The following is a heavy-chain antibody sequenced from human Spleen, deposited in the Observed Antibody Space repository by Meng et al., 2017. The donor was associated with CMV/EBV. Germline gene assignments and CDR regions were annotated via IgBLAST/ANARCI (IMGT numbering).Heavy chain of an antibody. CDR1: GFTFSNYG. D-gene: IGHD1-26*01. J-gene: IGHJ6*02. Sequence: GGSLRLSCAASGFTFSNYGMHWVRQAPGKGLEWVAMLSFDGSKKYYADSVQGRFAISRDNSKSILFLEMNSLRIEDAATYYCSKDQWGASSTLTGMDVWGQGTTVTVSS. V-gene: IGHV3-30*19. CDR3: SKDQWGASSTLTGMDV. CDR2: LSFDGSKK.